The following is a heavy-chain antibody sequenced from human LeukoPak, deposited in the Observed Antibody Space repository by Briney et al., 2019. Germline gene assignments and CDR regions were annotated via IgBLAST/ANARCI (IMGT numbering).Heavy chain of an antibody. V-gene: IGHV4-59*08. Sequence: SETLSLTCTVSGGSISSYYWSWIRQPPGKGLEWIGYIYYSGSTNYNPSLKSRVTISVDTSKNQFSLKLSSVTAADTAVYYCSRRRTTLTFDYYYYMDVWGKGTTVTVSS. J-gene: IGHJ6*03. CDR1: GGSISSYY. CDR2: IYYSGST. CDR3: SRRRTTLTFDYYYYMDV. D-gene: IGHD4-11*01.